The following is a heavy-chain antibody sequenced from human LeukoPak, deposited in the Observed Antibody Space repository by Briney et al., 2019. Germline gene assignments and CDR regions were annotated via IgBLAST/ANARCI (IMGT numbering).Heavy chain of an antibody. CDR1: GGTFSSYA. CDR3: ARQAYDTGYDAFDI. V-gene: IGHV1-69*05. CDR2: IIPIFGTA. D-gene: IGHD3-16*01. J-gene: IGHJ3*02. Sequence: ASVKVSCKASGGTFSSYAISWVRQAPGQGLEWMGGIIPIFGTANYAQKFQGRVTITTDESTSTAYMELSSLRSEDTAVFYCARQAYDTGYDAFDIWGQGTMVTVSS.